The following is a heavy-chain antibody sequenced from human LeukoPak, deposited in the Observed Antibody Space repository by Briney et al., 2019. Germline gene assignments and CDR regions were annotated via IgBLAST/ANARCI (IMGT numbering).Heavy chain of an antibody. Sequence: SETLSLTCTVSGGSIGSYYWTWIRQPPGMGLEWIGYIFHGGSTIYSPSLKSRVTISVDASKNQFSLRLSSVTAADTAMYYCVRASGSGSFPLYYWGQGTLVSVSS. J-gene: IGHJ4*02. D-gene: IGHD3-10*01. CDR1: GGSIGSYY. CDR3: VRASGSGSFPLYY. CDR2: IFHGGST. V-gene: IGHV4-59*01.